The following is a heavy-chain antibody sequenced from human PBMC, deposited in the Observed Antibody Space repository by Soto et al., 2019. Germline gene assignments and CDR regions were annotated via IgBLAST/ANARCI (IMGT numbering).Heavy chain of an antibody. D-gene: IGHD3-9*01. CDR1: GGSISNHY. CDR2: IYYNGNT. CDR3: TRADWYSEY. V-gene: IGHV4-59*11. Sequence: QVQLQESGPGLVKPSETLSLTCSVSGGSISNHYWSWIRQPPGKGLEWIGYIYYNGNTNYNPSLKSRVAMSVDTSRTQISLKLTTVTSADTSVYYCTRADWYSEYWGQGTLFTVSS. J-gene: IGHJ4*02.